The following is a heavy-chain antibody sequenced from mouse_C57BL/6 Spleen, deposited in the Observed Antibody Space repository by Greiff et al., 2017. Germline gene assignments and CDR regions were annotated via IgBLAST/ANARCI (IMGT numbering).Heavy chain of an antibody. Sequence: QVHVKQSGAELVKPGASVKLSCKASGYTFTEYTIHWVKQRSGQGLEWIGWFYPGSGSIKYNEKFKDKATLTADKSSSTVYMELSRLTSEDSAVYFCARHDPPYYSNYFFAYWGQGTLVTVSA. D-gene: IGHD2-5*01. J-gene: IGHJ3*01. CDR3: ARHDPPYYSNYFFAY. V-gene: IGHV1-62-2*01. CDR1: GYTFTEYT. CDR2: FYPGSGSI.